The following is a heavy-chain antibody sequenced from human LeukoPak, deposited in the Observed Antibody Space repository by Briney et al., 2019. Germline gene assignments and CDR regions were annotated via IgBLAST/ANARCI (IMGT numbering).Heavy chain of an antibody. D-gene: IGHD3-9*01. V-gene: IGHV3-30*03. Sequence: GRSLRLSCAASGFTFSNYGMHWVRQAPGKGLEWVAAISYDGSKKYYADSVKGRFTISRDNSKNTLYLQMNSLRAEDTAVYYCASSYYDILTGESELDYWGQGTLVTVSS. CDR3: ASSYYDILTGESELDY. J-gene: IGHJ4*02. CDR2: ISYDGSKK. CDR1: GFTFSNYG.